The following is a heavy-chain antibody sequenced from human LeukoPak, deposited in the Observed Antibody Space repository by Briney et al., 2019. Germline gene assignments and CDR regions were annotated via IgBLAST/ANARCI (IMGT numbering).Heavy chain of an antibody. J-gene: IGHJ5*02. D-gene: IGHD3-10*01. V-gene: IGHV3-23*01. Sequence: GGSLRLSCAASGFTFSSYAMSWVRQAPGKGLEWVSAISNSGGSTYYADSVKGRFTISRDNSKNTLYLQMNGLRPEDTAVYFCVYYGAGTYWSPRDPWGQGTLVTVSS. CDR1: GFTFSSYA. CDR3: VYYGAGTYWSPRDP. CDR2: ISNSGGST.